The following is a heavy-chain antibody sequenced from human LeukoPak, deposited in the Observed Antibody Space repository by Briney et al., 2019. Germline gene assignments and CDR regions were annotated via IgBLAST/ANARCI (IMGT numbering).Heavy chain of an antibody. V-gene: IGHV4-59*01. CDR3: ARDGWDHLWFDP. CDR1: GGSISSYY. J-gene: IGHJ5*02. CDR2: IYYSGST. Sequence: SETLSLTCTVSGGSISSYYWSWIRQPPGKGLEWIGYIYYSGSTNYNPSLKSRVTISVDTSKNQFSLKLSSVTAADTAVYYCARDGWDHLWFDPWGQGTLVTVSP. D-gene: IGHD1-14*01.